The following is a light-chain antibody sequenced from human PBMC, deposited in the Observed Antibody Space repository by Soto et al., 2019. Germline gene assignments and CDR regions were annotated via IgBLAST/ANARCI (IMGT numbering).Light chain of an antibody. CDR2: GAS. CDR3: QQSGWT. CDR1: QSVSSSY. Sequence: EMVLTQSPGTLSLSPGERATLSCRASQSVSSSYLAWYQQKPGQAPRLLIYGASSRATGIPDRFSGSGSGTDFTLTISRLEPEDFAVYYCQQSGWTFGQGTKVEIK. V-gene: IGKV3-20*01. J-gene: IGKJ1*01.